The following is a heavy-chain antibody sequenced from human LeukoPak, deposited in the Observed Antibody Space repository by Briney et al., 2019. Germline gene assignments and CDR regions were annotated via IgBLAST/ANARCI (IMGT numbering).Heavy chain of an antibody. J-gene: IGHJ4*02. CDR2: IYYSGST. CDR1: GGSISSSSYY. V-gene: IGHV4-39*01. D-gene: IGHD3-22*01. Sequence: PSETLSLTCTVSGGSISSSSYYWGWIRRPPGKGLEWIGSIYYSGSTYYNPSLKSRVTISVDTSKNQFSLKLSSVTAADTAVYYCAALDSSGYYSDYWGQGTLVTVSS. CDR3: AALDSSGYYSDY.